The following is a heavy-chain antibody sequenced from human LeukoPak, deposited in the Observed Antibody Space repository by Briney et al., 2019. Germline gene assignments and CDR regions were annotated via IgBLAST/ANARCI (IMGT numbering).Heavy chain of an antibody. D-gene: IGHD5-24*01. J-gene: IGHJ4*02. CDR2: IKQDGSKK. Sequence: PGGSLRLSCAASGFTFSNYWMAWVRQAPGKGPEWVANIKQDGSKKSYVDSVKGRFTISRDNAKNSLYLQMNSLRAEDTAIYYCTRVGYIDEGIDYWGQGTLVTVSS. CDR3: TRVGYIDEGIDY. V-gene: IGHV3-7*04. CDR1: GFTFSNYW.